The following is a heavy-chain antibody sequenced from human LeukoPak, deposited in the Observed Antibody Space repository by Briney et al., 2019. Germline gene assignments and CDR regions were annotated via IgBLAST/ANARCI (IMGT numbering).Heavy chain of an antibody. CDR3: ARAGVVPAAINRAFDI. D-gene: IGHD2-2*02. V-gene: IGHV4-30-4*08. Sequence: SETLSLTCTVSGASISSSSFYWGWIRQPPGKGLEWIGYIYHNGDTYYNPSLKSRVSISVDTSKNQFSLKLSSVTAADTAVYYCARAGVVPAAINRAFDIWGQGSVVTVSS. CDR2: IYHNGDT. CDR1: GASISSSSFY. J-gene: IGHJ3*02.